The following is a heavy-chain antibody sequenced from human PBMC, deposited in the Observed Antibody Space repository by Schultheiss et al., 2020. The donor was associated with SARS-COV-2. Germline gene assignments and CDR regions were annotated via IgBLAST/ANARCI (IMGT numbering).Heavy chain of an antibody. V-gene: IGHV5-10-1*01. CDR1: GYSFTSYW. Sequence: KISCKGSGYSFTSYWISWVRQMPGKGLEWMGIIYPSDSYTNYSPSFQGHVTISADKSISTAYLQWSSLKASDTAMYYCARAYAIGFNSWFDPWGQGTLVTVSS. J-gene: IGHJ5*02. CDR2: IYPSDSYT. D-gene: IGHD2-8*01. CDR3: ARAYAIGFNSWFDP.